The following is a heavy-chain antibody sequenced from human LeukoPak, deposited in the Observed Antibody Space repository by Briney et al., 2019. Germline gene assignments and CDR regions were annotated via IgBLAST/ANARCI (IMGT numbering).Heavy chain of an antibody. CDR2: IYTSGST. D-gene: IGHD3-22*01. CDR3: ARDGGTMIVVKDAFDI. CDR1: GGSISSYY. V-gene: IGHV4-4*07. J-gene: IGHJ3*02. Sequence: SETLSLTCTVSGGSISSYYWSWIRQPAGKGLEWIGRIYTSGSTNYNPSLKSRVTMSVDTSKNQFSLKLSSVTAADTAVYYCARDGGTMIVVKDAFDIWGQGTMVTVSS.